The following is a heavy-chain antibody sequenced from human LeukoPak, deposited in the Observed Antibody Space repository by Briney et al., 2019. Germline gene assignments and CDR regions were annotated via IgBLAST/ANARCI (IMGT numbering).Heavy chain of an antibody. J-gene: IGHJ5*02. Sequence: TSETLSLTCTVSGGSISSGGYYWSWIRQPPGEGLEWIGYNYYSGSTNYNPSLKSRVTISVDTSKNQFSLKLSSVTAADTAVHYCARDRVDYYDSRGYYYGWFDPWGQGTLVTVSS. CDR1: GGSISSGGYY. D-gene: IGHD3-22*01. CDR2: NYYSGST. V-gene: IGHV4-61*08. CDR3: ARDRVDYYDSRGYYYGWFDP.